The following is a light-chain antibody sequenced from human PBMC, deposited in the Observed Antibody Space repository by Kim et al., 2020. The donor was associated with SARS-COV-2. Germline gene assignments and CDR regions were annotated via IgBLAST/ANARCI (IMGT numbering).Light chain of an antibody. CDR1: KLGDKY. CDR2: QDN. J-gene: IGLJ3*02. V-gene: IGLV3-1*01. Sequence: SYELTQPPSVSVSPGQTASITCSGDKLGDKYACWYQQKPGQSPVLVIYQDNKRPSGIPERFSGSNSGNTATLTISGTQAMDEADYYCQAWDSSTGVFGGGPQLTV. CDR3: QAWDSSTGV.